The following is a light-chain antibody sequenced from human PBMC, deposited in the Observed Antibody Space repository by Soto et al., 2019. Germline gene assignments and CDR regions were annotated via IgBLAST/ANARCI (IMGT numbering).Light chain of an antibody. Sequence: DIQLTQSPSFLSASVGDRVTLTCRASQGIARDLAWYQQKSGTAPKLLIYDASTLQSGVPTRFSGSGSGTEFTLTISSLQPEDFATYYCQQLGDYPITFGQGTRLEIK. J-gene: IGKJ5*01. CDR2: DAS. V-gene: IGKV1-9*01. CDR3: QQLGDYPIT. CDR1: QGIARD.